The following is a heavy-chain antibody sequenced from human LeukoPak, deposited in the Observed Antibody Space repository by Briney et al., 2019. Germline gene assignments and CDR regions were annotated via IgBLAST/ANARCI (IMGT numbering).Heavy chain of an antibody. CDR1: GFTFSSYS. CDR2: ISSSSSYI. Sequence: GGSLRLSCAASGFTFSSYSMNWVRQAPGKGLEWVSSISSSSSYIYYADSVKGRFTISRDNSKNTLYLQMNSLRAEDTAVYYCARVNRAHIVVVPAAVWGQGTLVTVSS. D-gene: IGHD2-2*01. J-gene: IGHJ4*02. CDR3: ARVNRAHIVVVPAAV. V-gene: IGHV3-21*01.